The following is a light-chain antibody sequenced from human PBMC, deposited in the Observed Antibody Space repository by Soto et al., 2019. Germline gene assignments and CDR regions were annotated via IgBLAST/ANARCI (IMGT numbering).Light chain of an antibody. J-gene: IGKJ4*01. Sequence: EVVLTQSPGTLSLSPGERATLSCRASQSVSSSDLAWYQQKPGQAPRLLIYGASSRATGIPDRFSGSGSGTDFTFIISRLEPEDFAVYYCRQYGSSPRLTFGGGTKGEIK. V-gene: IGKV3-20*01. CDR1: QSVSSSD. CDR3: RQYGSSPRLT. CDR2: GAS.